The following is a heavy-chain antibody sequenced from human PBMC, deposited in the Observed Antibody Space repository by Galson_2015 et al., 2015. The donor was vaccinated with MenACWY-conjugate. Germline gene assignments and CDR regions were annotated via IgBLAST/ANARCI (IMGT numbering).Heavy chain of an antibody. CDR3: AKIHPLQDSGSLQR. D-gene: IGHD1-26*01. CDR2: IRYDGSNK. Sequence: SLRLSCAASGFTFSSYGMHWVRQAPGKGLEWVAFIRYDGSNKYYADSVKGRFTISRDNSKNTLYLQMNSLRAEDTAVYYCAKIHPLQDSGSLQRWGQGTLVTVSS. V-gene: IGHV3-30*02. J-gene: IGHJ4*02. CDR1: GFTFSSYG.